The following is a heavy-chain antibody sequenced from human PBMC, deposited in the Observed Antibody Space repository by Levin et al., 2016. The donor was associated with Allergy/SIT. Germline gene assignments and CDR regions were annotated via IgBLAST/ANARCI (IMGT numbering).Heavy chain of an antibody. J-gene: IGHJ4*02. Sequence: GESLKISCVPSGFTFSSYSMNWVRQAPGKGLEWVSYISSSSSAVYYADSVKGRFTISRDNAKNSLYLQMNSLRAEDTAVYYCARDGGRYSGSYWLDYWGQGTLVTVSS. D-gene: IGHD1-26*01. CDR3: ARDGGRYSGSYWLDY. V-gene: IGHV3-48*01. CDR1: GFTFSSYS. CDR2: ISSSSSAV.